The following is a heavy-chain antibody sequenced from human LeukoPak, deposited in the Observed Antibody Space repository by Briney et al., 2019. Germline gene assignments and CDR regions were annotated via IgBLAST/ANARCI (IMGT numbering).Heavy chain of an antibody. D-gene: IGHD5-12*01. CDR2: INPSDSDI. CDR3: AKGYSRVDY. Sequence: GESLKISCQASAYFFTSYWIGWVRQMPGKGLEWMAIINPSDSDIRYSPSVHGQVTISADKSISTVYLQWSSLKASDTAKYYCAKGYSRVDYWGQGTLVTVSS. V-gene: IGHV5-51*01. CDR1: AYFFTSYW. J-gene: IGHJ4*02.